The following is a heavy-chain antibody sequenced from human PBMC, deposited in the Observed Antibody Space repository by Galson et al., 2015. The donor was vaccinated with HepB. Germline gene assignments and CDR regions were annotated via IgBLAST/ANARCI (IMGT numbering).Heavy chain of an antibody. V-gene: IGHV3-7*01. CDR2: IKQDGSEK. CDR3: ARDWSRYDSSGTEYFQH. Sequence: SLRLSCAASGFTFSSYWMSWVRQAPGKGLEWGANIKQDGSEKYYVDSVKGRFTISRDNAKNSLYLQMNSLRAEDTAVYYCARDWSRYDSSGTEYFQHWGQGTLVTVSS. CDR1: GFTFSSYW. D-gene: IGHD3-22*01. J-gene: IGHJ1*01.